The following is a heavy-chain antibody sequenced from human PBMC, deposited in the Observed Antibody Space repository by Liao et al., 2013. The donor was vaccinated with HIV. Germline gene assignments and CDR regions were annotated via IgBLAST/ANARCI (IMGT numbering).Heavy chain of an antibody. CDR1: GGSINSVSSY. Sequence: QVHLQESGPGLVKPSQTLSLTCSVSGGSINSVSSYWTWIRQPAGKGLEWIGHLHISGHTNYNPSLRGRVTISVDTSKRQFSLKLNSVTAADTAVYYCAREKYYDFWSGYYGDYYYYMDVWGKGTTVTVSS. CDR3: AREKYYDFWSGYYGDYYYYMDV. CDR2: LHISGHT. J-gene: IGHJ6*03. D-gene: IGHD3-3*01. V-gene: IGHV4-61*02.